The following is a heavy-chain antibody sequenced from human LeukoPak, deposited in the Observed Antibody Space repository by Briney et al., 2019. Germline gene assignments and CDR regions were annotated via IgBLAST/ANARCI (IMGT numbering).Heavy chain of an antibody. CDR1: GYTFTGYY. CDR2: INPSSGGT. D-gene: IGHD2-2*01. J-gene: IGHJ4*02. V-gene: IGHV1-2*02. Sequence: ASVKVSCKASGYTFTGYYMHWVRQAPGQGLEWMGWINPSSGGTNYAQKFQGRVTMTRDTSISTAYMELSRLRSDDTAVYYCARSAREEYQLLRFDYWGQGTLVTVSS. CDR3: ARSAREEYQLLRFDY.